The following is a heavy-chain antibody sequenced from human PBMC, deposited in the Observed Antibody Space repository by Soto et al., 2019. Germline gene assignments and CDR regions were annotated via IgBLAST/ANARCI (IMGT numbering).Heavy chain of an antibody. V-gene: IGHV5-51*01. CDR1: GYSFTSYW. Sequence: PGESLKISCKGSGYSFTSYWIVWVRQMPGKGLEWMGTIYPDDSDTRYSPSFQGQVTISADKSISTAYLQWSSLKASDTAMYYCATTTVTPPYYYGMEVWGQGTTVTVSS. J-gene: IGHJ6*02. CDR3: ATTTVTPPYYYGMEV. D-gene: IGHD4-17*01. CDR2: IYPDDSDT.